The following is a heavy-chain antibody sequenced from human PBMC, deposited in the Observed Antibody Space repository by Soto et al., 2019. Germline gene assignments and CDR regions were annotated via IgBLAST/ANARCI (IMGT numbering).Heavy chain of an antibody. D-gene: IGHD6-19*01. CDR1: GYTFTSYG. J-gene: IGHJ4*02. Sequence: ASVKVSCKASGYTFTSYGISWVRQAPGQGLEWMGRISAYNGNTNYAQKLQGRVTMTTDTSTSTDYMELRSLRSDDTAVYSCARVESGSSGWYDIDYWGQGTLVNVSS. V-gene: IGHV1-18*04. CDR3: ARVESGSSGWYDIDY. CDR2: ISAYNGNT.